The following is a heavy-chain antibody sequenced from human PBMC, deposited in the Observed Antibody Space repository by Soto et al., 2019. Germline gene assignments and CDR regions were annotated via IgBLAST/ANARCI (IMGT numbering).Heavy chain of an antibody. CDR3: ARGDPPANWFDP. CDR1: GGSISSYY. V-gene: IGHV4-59*12. Sequence: SETLSLTCTVSGGSISSYYWSWIRQPPGKGLEWIGYIYYSGSTYYNPSLKSRVTISVDTSKNQFSLNLSSVTAADTAVYYCARGDPPANWFDPWGQGTPVTVSS. D-gene: IGHD2-21*01. J-gene: IGHJ5*02. CDR2: IYYSGST.